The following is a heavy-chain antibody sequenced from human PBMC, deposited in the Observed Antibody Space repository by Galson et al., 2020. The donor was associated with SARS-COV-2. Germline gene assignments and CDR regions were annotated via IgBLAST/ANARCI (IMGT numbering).Heavy chain of an antibody. V-gene: IGHV1-24*01. CDR2: FDPEDGET. D-gene: IGHD3-22*01. CDR3: ATGPPDSSGYLGWFDP. CDR1: GYTLTELS. J-gene: IGHJ5*02. Sequence: ASVKVSCKVSGYTLTELSMHWVRQAPGKGLEWMGGFDPEDGETIYAQKFQGRVTMTEDTSTDTAYMELSSLRSEDTAVYYCATGPPDSSGYLGWFDPWGQGTLVTVSS.